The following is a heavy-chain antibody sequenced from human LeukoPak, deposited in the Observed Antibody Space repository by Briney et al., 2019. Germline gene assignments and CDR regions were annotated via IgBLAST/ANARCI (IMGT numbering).Heavy chain of an antibody. CDR3: VRDAEGAAISVNYWFDP. Sequence: ASVNVSCKASGFTFTSYDINWVRQASGQGLEWMGWMNPNNGNTGYAQKFQGRVTMTRDTSISTAYMELRGLRSEDTAVYYCVRDAEGAAISVNYWFDPWGQGTLVTVSS. J-gene: IGHJ5*02. CDR1: GFTFTSYD. D-gene: IGHD2-2*02. V-gene: IGHV1-8*01. CDR2: MNPNNGNT.